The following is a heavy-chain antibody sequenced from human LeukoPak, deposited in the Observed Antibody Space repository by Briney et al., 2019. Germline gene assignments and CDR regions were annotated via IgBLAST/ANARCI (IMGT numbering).Heavy chain of an antibody. J-gene: IGHJ4*02. Sequence: RGESLKISCKGSGYSFTSYWIGWVRQMPGEGLEWMGIIYPSDSDTTYSPSFQGQVTISADKSISTAYLQWSSLKASDTAMYYCARRDFSGSYYDYWGQGTLVTVSS. V-gene: IGHV5-51*01. D-gene: IGHD1-26*01. CDR2: IYPSDSDT. CDR3: ARRDFSGSYYDY. CDR1: GYSFTSYW.